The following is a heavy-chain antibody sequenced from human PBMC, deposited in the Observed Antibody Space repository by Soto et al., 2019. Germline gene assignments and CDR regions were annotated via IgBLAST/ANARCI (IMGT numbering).Heavy chain of an antibody. CDR2: INPSGGST. D-gene: IGHD3-9*01. Sequence: ASVKVSCKASGYTFTSYYMHWVRQAPGQGLEWMGIINPSGGSTSYAQKFQGRVTMTTDTSTSTAYMELRSLRSDDTAVYYCARDRGAYYDILTGYYPLDYWVQGTLVTVSS. V-gene: IGHV1-46*01. CDR3: ARDRGAYYDILTGYYPLDY. CDR1: GYTFTSYY. J-gene: IGHJ4*02.